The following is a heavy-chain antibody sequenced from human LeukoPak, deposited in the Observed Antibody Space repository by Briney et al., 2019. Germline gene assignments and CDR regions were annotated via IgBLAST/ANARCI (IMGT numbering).Heavy chain of an antibody. CDR1: GGSISSGSYY. J-gene: IGHJ3*02. Sequence: PSQTLSLTCTVSGGSISSGSYYWSWIRQPPGKGLEWIGYIYYSGSTNYNPSLKSRVTISVDTSKNQFSLKLSSVTAADTAVYYCARVRGGNAFDIWGQGTMVTVSS. CDR2: IYYSGST. CDR3: ARVRGGNAFDI. V-gene: IGHV4-61*01.